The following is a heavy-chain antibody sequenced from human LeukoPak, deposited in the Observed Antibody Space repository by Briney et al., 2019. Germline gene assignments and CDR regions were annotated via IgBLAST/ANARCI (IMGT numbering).Heavy chain of an antibody. J-gene: IGHJ4*02. V-gene: IGHV3-23*01. CDR2: ISGSGGST. CDR3: AKDRSIGTYCTFDQ. Sequence: GGSLRLSCAASGFTFSSYAMTWVRQAPGKGLEWVATISGSGGSTYYADSVKGRFTVSRDNSKNSLYLQMKSLTAADTAVYYCAKDRSIGTYCTFDQWGQGTLVTVSS. CDR1: GFTFSSYA. D-gene: IGHD1-26*01.